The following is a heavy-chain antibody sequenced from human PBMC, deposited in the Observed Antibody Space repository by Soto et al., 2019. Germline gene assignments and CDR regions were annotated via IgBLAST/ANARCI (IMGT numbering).Heavy chain of an antibody. CDR3: AREDMSGTYYFDY. V-gene: IGHV4-61*01. Sequence: KTSETLSLTCSVSGAPVSSETHFWTWIRQAPGKGLEWIGYMYYSGITNSNPALKSRVTLSVDRSRNQFSLSLNSVTAADTADYYCAREDMSGTYYFDYWGPGTQVTVSS. J-gene: IGHJ4*02. CDR2: MYYSGIT. CDR1: GAPVSSETHF. D-gene: IGHD1-26*01.